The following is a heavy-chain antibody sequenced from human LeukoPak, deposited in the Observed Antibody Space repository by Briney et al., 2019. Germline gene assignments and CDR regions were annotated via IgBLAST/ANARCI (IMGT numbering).Heavy chain of an antibody. Sequence: PSETLSLTCAVSGYSISSGYYWGWIRQPPGKGLEWIGSIYHSGSTYYNPSLKSRVTISVDTSKNQFSLKLTSVTAADTAVYYCARDRGLRDMDVWGKGTTVTVSS. CDR2: IYHSGST. D-gene: IGHD3-10*01. CDR1: GYSISSGYY. V-gene: IGHV4-38-2*02. J-gene: IGHJ6*03. CDR3: ARDRGLRDMDV.